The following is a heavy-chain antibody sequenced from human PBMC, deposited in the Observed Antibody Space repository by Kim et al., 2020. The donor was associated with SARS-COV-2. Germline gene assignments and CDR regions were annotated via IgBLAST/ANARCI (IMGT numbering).Heavy chain of an antibody. V-gene: IGHV4-31*03. CDR3: ARVGYCSSTSCYGESGWFDP. CDR2: IYYSGST. CDR1: GGSISSGGYY. Sequence: SETLSLTCTVSGGSISSGGYYWSWIRQHPGKGLEWIGYIYYSGSTYYNPSLKSRVTISVDTSKNQFSLKLSSVTAADTAVYYCARVGYCSSTSCYGESGWFDPWGQGTLVTVSS. D-gene: IGHD2-2*03. J-gene: IGHJ5*02.